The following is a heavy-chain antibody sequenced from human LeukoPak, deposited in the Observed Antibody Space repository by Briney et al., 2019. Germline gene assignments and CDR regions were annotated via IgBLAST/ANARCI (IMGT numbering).Heavy chain of an antibody. Sequence: GGSLRLSCEASGFTFSSCGMHWVRQAPGKGLEWVAFMRYDGSNKYYADSVKGRFTISRDNSKNSLYLQMNSLRAEDTAVYYCARAFGYWGQGTLVTVSS. CDR2: MRYDGSNK. J-gene: IGHJ4*02. CDR1: GFTFSSCG. V-gene: IGHV3-30*02. CDR3: ARAFGY.